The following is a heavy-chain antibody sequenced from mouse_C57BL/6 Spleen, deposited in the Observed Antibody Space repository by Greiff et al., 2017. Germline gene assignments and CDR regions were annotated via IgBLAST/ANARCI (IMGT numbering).Heavy chain of an antibody. V-gene: IGHV14-4*01. CDR1: GFNIKDDY. CDR3: TTPWEGGFAY. CDR2: IDPENGDT. Sequence: VQLQQSGAELVRPGASVKLSCTASGFNIKDDYMHWVKQRPEQGLEWIGWIDPENGDTEYASKFQGKATITADTSSNTAYLQLSSLTSEDTAFYYCTTPWEGGFAYWGQGTLVTVSA. J-gene: IGHJ3*01. D-gene: IGHD4-1*01.